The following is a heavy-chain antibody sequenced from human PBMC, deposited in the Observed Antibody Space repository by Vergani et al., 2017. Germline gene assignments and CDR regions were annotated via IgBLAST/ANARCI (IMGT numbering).Heavy chain of an antibody. CDR3: AXGLVGRRSAEYFQH. D-gene: IGHD2-15*01. CDR2: TYYSWST. J-gene: IGHJ1*01. Sequence: QVQLQESGPGLVKTSQTLSLTCTVSGGPIRSGGYYWSWIRQRPGKGLEWIGYTYYSWSTYYNPSLKRRVTISVDTSKNQFSLKLSSVTAADTAVYYCAXGLVGRRSAEYFQHWGQGTLVTVSS. V-gene: IGHV4-31*03. CDR1: GGPIRSGGYY.